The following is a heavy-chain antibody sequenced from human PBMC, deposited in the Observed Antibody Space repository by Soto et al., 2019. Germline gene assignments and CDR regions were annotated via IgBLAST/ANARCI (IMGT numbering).Heavy chain of an antibody. V-gene: IGHV1-2*02. D-gene: IGHD2-15*01. J-gene: IGHJ3*02. Sequence: ASVKVSCKASGYTFTGYYMHWVRQAPGQGLEWMGWINPNSGGTNYAQKFQGRVTMTSDTSISTAYMELSRLRSDDTAVYYCARVCIGGGGSCSHRGLGAFDIWGQGTMVTVSS. CDR1: GYTFTGYY. CDR2: INPNSGGT. CDR3: ARVCIGGGGSCSHRGLGAFDI.